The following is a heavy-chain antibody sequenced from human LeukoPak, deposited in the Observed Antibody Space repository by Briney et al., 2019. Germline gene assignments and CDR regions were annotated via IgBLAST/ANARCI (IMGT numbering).Heavy chain of an antibody. Sequence: SETLSLTCTVSGGSISSYSWSCIRQPPGKGLEWIGYTETSGSAYYNPSLKSRVVISVDTAKNQFSLKLSSVTAADTAVYYCARLGGPAAVDVWGKGTTVTVSS. D-gene: IGHD2-15*01. CDR3: ARLGGPAAVDV. J-gene: IGHJ6*04. CDR2: TETSGSA. V-gene: IGHV4-4*09. CDR1: GGSISSYS.